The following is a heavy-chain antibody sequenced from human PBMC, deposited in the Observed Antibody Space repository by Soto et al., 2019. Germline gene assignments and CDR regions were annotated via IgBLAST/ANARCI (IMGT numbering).Heavy chain of an antibody. D-gene: IGHD3-10*01. CDR3: ARMVFGSGGWYAP. Sequence: QVQLVQSGAEVKKPGASVKVSCKASGYTFTNYAIHWLRKAPGLGLEWMGWINGGKGNTEYSQKFQDRVTITRDTSASTAYMELTSLRFEDTAVYYCARMVFGSGGWYAPWGQGTLVTVSS. J-gene: IGHJ5*02. V-gene: IGHV1-3*01. CDR1: GYTFTNYA. CDR2: INGGKGNT.